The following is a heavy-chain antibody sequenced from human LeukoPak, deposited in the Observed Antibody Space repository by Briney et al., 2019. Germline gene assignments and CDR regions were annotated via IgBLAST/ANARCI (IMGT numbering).Heavy chain of an antibody. CDR2: INPSSGAT. CDR1: GYTFTSYY. D-gene: IGHD1-26*01. J-gene: IGHJ6*02. V-gene: IGHV1-46*01. CDR3: ARATNFYYYYGMDV. Sequence: ASVKVSCKTSGYTFTSYYIHWVRQAPGQGLEWMGIINPSSGATNYAQKLQGGVTMTRDTSTSTVYMELSSQRSEDTAVYYCARATNFYYYYGMDVWGQGTTVTVSS.